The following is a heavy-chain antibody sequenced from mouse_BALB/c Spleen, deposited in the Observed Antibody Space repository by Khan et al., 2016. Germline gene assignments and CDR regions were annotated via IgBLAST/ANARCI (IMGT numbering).Heavy chain of an antibody. D-gene: IGHD1-1*01. V-gene: IGHV1S81*02. CDR1: GYTFTSYW. Sequence: QVQLQQPGAELVKAGASVKMSCKASGYTFTSYWMHWVKQRLGQGLEGFAENNPTNGRTYYNEKFKSKATLTVDKSSSTAYMLLSGPTCEASAVYYCARIKKIVATYFDYWGQGTTLTFSS. CDR2: NNPTNGRT. J-gene: IGHJ2*01. CDR3: ARIKKIVATYFDY.